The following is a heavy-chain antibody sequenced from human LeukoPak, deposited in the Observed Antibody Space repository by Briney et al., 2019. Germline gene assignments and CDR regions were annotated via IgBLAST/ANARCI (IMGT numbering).Heavy chain of an antibody. CDR1: GYTFTGYY. Sequence: ASVKVSCKASGYTFTGYYMHWVRQAPGQGLEWMRWINPNSGGTNYAQKFQGRVTMTRDTSISTAYMELSRLRSDDTAVYYCARAGVVVVAATYFDYWGQGTLVTVSS. CDR2: INPNSGGT. J-gene: IGHJ4*02. D-gene: IGHD2-15*01. CDR3: ARAGVVVVAATYFDY. V-gene: IGHV1-2*02.